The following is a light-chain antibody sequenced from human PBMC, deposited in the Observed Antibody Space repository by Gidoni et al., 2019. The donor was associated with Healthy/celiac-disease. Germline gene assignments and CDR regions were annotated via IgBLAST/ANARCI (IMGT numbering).Light chain of an antibody. CDR3: QQYNSYSPSWT. J-gene: IGKJ1*01. CDR2: KAS. V-gene: IGKV1-5*03. Sequence: DIQMTQSPSPLSASVGDRVTITCRASQSISSWLAWYQQKPGKAPKLLIYKASSLESGVPSRFSGSGSGTEFPLTISSLQPDDFATYYCQQYNSYSPSWTFGQGTKVEIK. CDR1: QSISSW.